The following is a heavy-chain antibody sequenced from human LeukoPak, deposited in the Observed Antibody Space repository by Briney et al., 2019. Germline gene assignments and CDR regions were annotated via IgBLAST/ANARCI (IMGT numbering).Heavy chain of an antibody. D-gene: IGHD3-22*01. V-gene: IGHV3-53*01. CDR2: IYGGGST. Sequence: GGSLRLSCAAAGFTFSSYAMSWVRQAPRKGLEWVSVIYGGGSTYYADSVKGRFTISRDNSKNTLFLQMNSLRAEDTAVYYCAREVLITPMGAFDIWGQGTMVTVSS. CDR3: AREVLITPMGAFDI. CDR1: GFTFSSYA. J-gene: IGHJ3*02.